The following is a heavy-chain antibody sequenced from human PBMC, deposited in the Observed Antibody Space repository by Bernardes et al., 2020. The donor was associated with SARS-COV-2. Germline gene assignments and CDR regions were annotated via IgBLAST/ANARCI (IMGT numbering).Heavy chain of an antibody. CDR2: ISDSGGSP. CDR3: VKDLITIFGVVDY. J-gene: IGHJ4*02. Sequence: GGSLRLSCAASGFTFSNDAMTWVRQAPGTGLECICSISDSGGSPYYAESVKGRFTISRDNSKNTLYLQMNSLRAEDTAIYYCVKDLITIFGVVDYWGQGTLLTVSS. CDR1: GFTFSNDA. D-gene: IGHD3-3*01. V-gene: IGHV3-23*01.